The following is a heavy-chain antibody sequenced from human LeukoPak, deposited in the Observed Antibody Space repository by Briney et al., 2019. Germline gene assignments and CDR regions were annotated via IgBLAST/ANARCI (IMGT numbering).Heavy chain of an antibody. CDR3: AKISLYDFWSGYYKPYWYFDL. J-gene: IGHJ2*01. D-gene: IGHD3-3*01. CDR2: ISYDGSNK. Sequence: PGGSLRLSCAASGSTFSSYGMHWVRQAPGKGLEWVAVISYDGSNKYYADSVKGRFTISRDNSKRILYLQMNSLRAEDTAVYYCAKISLYDFWSGYYKPYWYFDLWGRGTLVTVSS. CDR1: GSTFSSYG. V-gene: IGHV3-30*18.